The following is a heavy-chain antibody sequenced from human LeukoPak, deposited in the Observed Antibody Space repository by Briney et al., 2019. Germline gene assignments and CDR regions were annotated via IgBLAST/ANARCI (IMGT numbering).Heavy chain of an antibody. J-gene: IGHJ4*02. D-gene: IGHD2-15*01. V-gene: IGHV3-7*01. CDR3: ARSQNWWLDY. CDR2: IKEDGSEK. CDR1: GFTFGNYW. Sequence: PGGSRGLSCAVSGFTFGNYWMTWVGQAPGKGWNWVAHIKEDGSEKYYVDSVKGRFTISRDNAKNSLYLQMNSLRAEDTAIYYCARSQNWWLDYWGQGTLVTVSS.